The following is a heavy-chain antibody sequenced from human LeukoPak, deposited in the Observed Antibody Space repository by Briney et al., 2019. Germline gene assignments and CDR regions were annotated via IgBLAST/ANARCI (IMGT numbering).Heavy chain of an antibody. CDR3: AKDLREVVRGVVHYYFYGMDV. Sequence: GRSLRLSCAASGFTFSSYGMHWVRQAPGKGLEWVAVISYDGSNKNYPDSVKGRSTISRDNSKNTAYLRVNSLRAEDTAVYYCAKDLREVVRGVVHYYFYGMDVWGQGTTVTVS. D-gene: IGHD3-10*01. CDR2: ISYDGSNK. J-gene: IGHJ6*02. V-gene: IGHV3-30*18. CDR1: GFTFSSYG.